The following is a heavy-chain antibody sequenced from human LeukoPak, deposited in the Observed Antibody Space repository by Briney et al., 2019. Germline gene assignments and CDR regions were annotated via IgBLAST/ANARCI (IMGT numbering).Heavy chain of an antibody. CDR1: GFTVSTTY. CDR3: AKGGWLEY. V-gene: IGHV3-23*01. Sequence: PGGSLRLSCAASGFTVSTTYMSWVRQAPGKGLEWVSIFSESGGRTYYADSVKGRFTISRDTPKNTLYLQMNSLRAEDTAVYYCAKGGWLEYWGQGTLVTVSS. J-gene: IGHJ4*02. D-gene: IGHD6-19*01. CDR2: FSESGGRT.